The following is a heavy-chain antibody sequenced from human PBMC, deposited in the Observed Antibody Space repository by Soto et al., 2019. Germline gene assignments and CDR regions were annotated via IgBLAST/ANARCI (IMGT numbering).Heavy chain of an antibody. J-gene: IGHJ4*02. Sequence: QVQLVESGGGVVQPGRSLRLSCAASGFTFSSYAMHWVRQAPGKGLEWVAVISYVGSNKYYADSVKGRFTISRDNSKNTLYLQMNSLRAEDTAVYYCAIGSAVAGHFDYWGQGTLVTVSS. V-gene: IGHV3-30-3*01. CDR1: GFTFSSYA. CDR2: ISYVGSNK. CDR3: AIGSAVAGHFDY. D-gene: IGHD6-19*01.